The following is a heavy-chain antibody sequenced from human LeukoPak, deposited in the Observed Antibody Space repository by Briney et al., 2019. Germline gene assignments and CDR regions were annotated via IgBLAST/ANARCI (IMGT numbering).Heavy chain of an antibody. J-gene: IGHJ4*02. CDR1: CYTFTSYG. Sequence: ASLKVSCKASCYTFTSYGISWVRQAPGQGLEWMGWISAYNGNTNYAQKLQGRVTMTTDTSTSTAYMELRSLRSDDTAVYYCARVGLYDILTGYYSLDYWGQGTLVTVSS. CDR2: ISAYNGNT. D-gene: IGHD3-9*01. CDR3: ARVGLYDILTGYYSLDY. V-gene: IGHV1-18*01.